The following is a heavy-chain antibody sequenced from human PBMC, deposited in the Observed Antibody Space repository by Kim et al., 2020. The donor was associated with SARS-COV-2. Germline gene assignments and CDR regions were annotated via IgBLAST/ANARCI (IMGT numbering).Heavy chain of an antibody. V-gene: IGHV4-59*01. D-gene: IGHD3-10*01. CDR2: IYYSGST. J-gene: IGHJ5*02. Sequence: SETLSLTCTVSGGSISSYYWSWIRQPPGKGPEWIGYIYYSGSTNYNPSLKSRVTISVDTSKNQFSLKLSSVTAADTAVYYCARDSLGPWGQGTLVTVSS. CDR3: ARDSLGP. CDR1: GGSISSYY.